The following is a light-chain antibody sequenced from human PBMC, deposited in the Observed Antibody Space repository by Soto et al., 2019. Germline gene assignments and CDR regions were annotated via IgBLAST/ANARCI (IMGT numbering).Light chain of an antibody. J-gene: IGLJ1*01. V-gene: IGLV2-14*03. CDR1: SSEIGNYNY. CDR3: SSYTSSATYV. CDR2: DVS. Sequence: QSVLTQPSSVSGSPGQSITISCTGTSSEIGNYNYVSWYQHHPGKAPKLIIYDVSNRPSGVSNRFSASKSGNTASLTISGLQAEDEADYYCSSYTSSATYVFGTGTKVTVL.